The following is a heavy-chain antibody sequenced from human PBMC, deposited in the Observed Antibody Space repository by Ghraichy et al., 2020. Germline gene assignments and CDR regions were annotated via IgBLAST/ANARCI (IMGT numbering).Heavy chain of an antibody. Sequence: LSLTCAASGFTFSSYGMHWVRQAPGKGLEWVAVILYDGSNGYYAESVKGRFTISRDNSKNTLYPQMNSLRAEDTAVYYCAKGGVDCGGDCYFDNWGQGTLVTVSS. D-gene: IGHD2-21*01. CDR2: ILYDGSNG. CDR1: GFTFSSYG. CDR3: AKGGVDCGGDCYFDN. J-gene: IGHJ4*02. V-gene: IGHV3-30*18.